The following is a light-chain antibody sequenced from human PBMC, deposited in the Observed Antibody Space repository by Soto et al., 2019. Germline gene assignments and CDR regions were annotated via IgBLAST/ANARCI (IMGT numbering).Light chain of an antibody. CDR2: GAS. Sequence: EIVMTQSPATLSVSPGERATLSCRASQSVSRNLAWYQQKPGQAPRLLIYGASTRATGIPARFSGSGSGTEFTLTISSLQSEDFAVYYCQQYNNWPPLTFGGGTKVDIK. J-gene: IGKJ4*01. CDR3: QQYNNWPPLT. CDR1: QSVSRN. V-gene: IGKV3-15*01.